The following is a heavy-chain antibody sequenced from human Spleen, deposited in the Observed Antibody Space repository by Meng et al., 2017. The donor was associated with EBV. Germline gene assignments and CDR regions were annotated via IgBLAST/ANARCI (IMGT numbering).Heavy chain of an antibody. CDR3: ARELYSSGSFG. CDR2: INTNTGKR. CDR1: GYTFSDYG. D-gene: IGHD3-10*01. J-gene: IGHJ4*02. Sequence: QGQLVTAGAGLKTPGALVKVSCKAAGYTFSDYGINWVRQAPGQGLEWMGWINTNTGKRTYAQGFTGRFVFSLDTSVTTAYLQISSLKAEDTAVYYCARELYSSGSFGWGQGTLVTVSS. V-gene: IGHV7-4-1*02.